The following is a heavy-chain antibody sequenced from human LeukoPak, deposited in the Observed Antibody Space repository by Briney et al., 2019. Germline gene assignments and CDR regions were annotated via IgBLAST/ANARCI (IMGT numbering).Heavy chain of an antibody. CDR1: GFTFSSYA. J-gene: IGHJ4*02. CDR2: ISSNGGST. V-gene: IGHV3-64*01. D-gene: IGHD1-26*01. CDR3: ARGPSGEGWELLPFDY. Sequence: AGGSLRLSCAASGFTFSSYAMHWVRQAPGKGLEYVSAISSNGGSTYYANSVKGRFTISRDNSKNTLYLQMNSLRAEDTAVYYCARGPSGEGWELLPFDYWGQGTLVTVSS.